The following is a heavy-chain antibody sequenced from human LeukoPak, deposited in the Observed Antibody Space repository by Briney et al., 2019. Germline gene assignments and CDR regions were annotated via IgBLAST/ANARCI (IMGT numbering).Heavy chain of an antibody. V-gene: IGHV1-46*01. D-gene: IGHD3-3*01. CDR2: INPSGGST. J-gene: IGHJ6*02. CDR3: ARAVGDFWSGYTGVYYGMDV. Sequence: ASVKVSCKASGYTFTSYYMHWVRQAPGQGLEWTGIINPSGGSTSYAQKFQGRVTMTRDTSTSTVYMELSSLRSEDTAVYYCARAVGDFWSGYTGVYYGMDVWGQGTTVTVSS. CDR1: GYTFTSYY.